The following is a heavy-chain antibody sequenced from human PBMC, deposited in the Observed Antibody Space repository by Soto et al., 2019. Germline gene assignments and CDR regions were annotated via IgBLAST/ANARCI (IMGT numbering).Heavy chain of an antibody. Sequence: GGSLRLSCTASGFTFSSYAMSWVRQAPGKGLEWVSAISGRGGSTYYADSVKGRLTISRDNSKNPLYLQMNSLRAEDTAVYYCAKDLFYGYERYYFDYWGQGTLVTVSS. D-gene: IGHD5-12*01. CDR2: ISGRGGST. CDR3: AKDLFYGYERYYFDY. J-gene: IGHJ4*02. V-gene: IGHV3-23*01. CDR1: GFTFSSYA.